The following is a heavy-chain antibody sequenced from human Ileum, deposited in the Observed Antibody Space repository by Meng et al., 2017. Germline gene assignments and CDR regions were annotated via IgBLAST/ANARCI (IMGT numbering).Heavy chain of an antibody. J-gene: IGHJ5*02. D-gene: IGHD2/OR15-2a*01. V-gene: IGHV4-4*02. CDR2: IFHGGST. CDR1: GFSISSYIW. Sequence: QVQLVESGGGLVRPGGTLSLSCAVSGFSISSYIWWGGRRPPRGGGVELFGNIFHGGSTNYDPSLKGRVSISGDKSKNPLSLSLSSVTAADTAVYYCAKAGFYYLDLWGQGALVTVSS. CDR3: AKAGFYYLDL.